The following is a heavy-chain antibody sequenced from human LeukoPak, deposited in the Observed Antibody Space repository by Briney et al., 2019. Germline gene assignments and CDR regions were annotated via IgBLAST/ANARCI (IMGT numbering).Heavy chain of an antibody. Sequence: GWALRLSCAASGLTFSSYRMSRVGQAGGKGREGVANIKQGGSEKYYVDSVKGRCTIYRDNAKTSLYLQMNSLRAEDTAVYYCARAAPEHFDWSLGGSDAFDIWGQGTMVTVSS. CDR1: GLTFSSYR. CDR3: ARAAPEHFDWSLGGSDAFDI. J-gene: IGHJ3*02. D-gene: IGHD3-9*01. CDR2: IKQGGSEK. V-gene: IGHV3-7*01.